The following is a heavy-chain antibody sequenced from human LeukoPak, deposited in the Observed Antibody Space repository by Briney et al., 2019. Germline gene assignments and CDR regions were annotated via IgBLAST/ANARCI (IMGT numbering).Heavy chain of an antibody. Sequence: TGGSLRLSCAASGFTFSDYAMNWVRQAPGKGLEWVSYISSSSSTIYYADSVKGRFTISRDNAKNTLYLQMNSLRAEDTAVYYCARAGYSSSWYYDYWGQGTLVTVSS. V-gene: IGHV3-48*04. CDR3: ARAGYSSSWYYDY. CDR2: ISSSSSTI. J-gene: IGHJ4*02. D-gene: IGHD6-13*01. CDR1: GFTFSDYA.